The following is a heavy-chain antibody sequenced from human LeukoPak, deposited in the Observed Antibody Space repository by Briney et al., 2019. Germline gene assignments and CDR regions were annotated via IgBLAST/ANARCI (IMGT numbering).Heavy chain of an antibody. CDR3: AKGPGAAVAKRYIQH. D-gene: IGHD6-19*01. Sequence: GGSLRLSCAASGFTFKDYAMHWVRQAPGKGLEWVALISWDIGNSYYADSVKGRFTIARDNSKNSLSLQMNSLRPEDTALYYCAKGPGAAVAKRYIQHWGQGTLVTVSS. V-gene: IGHV3-43D*03. CDR2: ISWDIGNS. CDR1: GFTFKDYA. J-gene: IGHJ1*01.